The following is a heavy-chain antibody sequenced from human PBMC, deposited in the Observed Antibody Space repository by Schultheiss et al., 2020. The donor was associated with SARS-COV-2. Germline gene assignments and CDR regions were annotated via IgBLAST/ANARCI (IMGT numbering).Heavy chain of an antibody. J-gene: IGHJ6*02. CDR2: INHSGST. Sequence: SQTLSLTCAVYGGSFSGYYWSWIRQPPGKGLEWIGEINHSGSTNYNPSLKSRVTISVDTSKNQFSLKLSSVTAADTAVYYCARGPYSYGYWDYYYYGMDVWGQGTTVTVSS. CDR1: GGSFSGYY. V-gene: IGHV4-34*01. D-gene: IGHD5-18*01. CDR3: ARGPYSYGYWDYYYYGMDV.